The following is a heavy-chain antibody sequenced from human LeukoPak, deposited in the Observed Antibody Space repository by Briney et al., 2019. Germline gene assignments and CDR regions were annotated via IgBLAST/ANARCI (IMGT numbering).Heavy chain of an antibody. V-gene: IGHV3-9*01. D-gene: IGHD1-26*01. J-gene: IGHJ3*02. Sequence: GGSLRLSCAASGFIFDDYAMHWVREAPGKGLEWVSGISWNSNTIGYADSVKGRFTISRDNAKNSLYLQMNSLRAEDTALYYCTRAGSGDTLDIWGQGTMVTVSS. CDR1: GFIFDDYA. CDR2: ISWNSNTI. CDR3: TRAGSGDTLDI.